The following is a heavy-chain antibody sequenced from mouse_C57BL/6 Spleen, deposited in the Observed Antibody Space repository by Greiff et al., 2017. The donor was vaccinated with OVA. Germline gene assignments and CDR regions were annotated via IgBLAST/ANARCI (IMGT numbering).Heavy chain of an antibody. CDR3: ARDKPPYYGSSYVDWYFDV. J-gene: IGHJ1*03. D-gene: IGHD1-1*01. Sequence: EVKLVESGGGLVKPGGSLKLSCAASGFTFSSYAMSWVRQTPEKRLEWVATISDGGSYTYYPDNVKGRFNISRDNAKNNLYLQMSHLKSEDTAMYYCARDKPPYYGSSYVDWYFDVWGTGTTVTVSS. CDR1: GFTFSSYA. CDR2: ISDGGSYT. V-gene: IGHV5-4*01.